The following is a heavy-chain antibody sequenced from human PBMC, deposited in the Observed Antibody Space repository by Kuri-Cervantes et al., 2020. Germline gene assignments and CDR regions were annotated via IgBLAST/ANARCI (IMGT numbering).Heavy chain of an antibody. CDR1: GGSVSSGSYY. V-gene: IGHV4-61*01. D-gene: IGHD2-21*02. CDR3: ARAFVAYCGGDCYSWNY. J-gene: IGHJ4*02. Sequence: GSLRLSCTVSGGSVSSGSYYWSWIRQPPGKGLEWIGYIYYSGSTNYNPSLKSRVTISVDTSKNQFSLKLSSVTAADTAVYYCARAFVAYCGGDCYSWNYWGQGTLVTVSS. CDR2: IYYSGST.